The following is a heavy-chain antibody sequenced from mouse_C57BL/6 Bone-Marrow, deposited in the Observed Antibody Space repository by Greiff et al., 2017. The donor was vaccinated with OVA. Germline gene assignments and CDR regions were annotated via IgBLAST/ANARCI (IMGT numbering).Heavy chain of an antibody. J-gene: IGHJ3*01. V-gene: IGHV1-81*01. CDR2: IYPRSGNT. CDR3: TREGAYWSNDHFAY. CDR1: GYTFTSYG. D-gene: IGHD2-5*01. Sequence: QVQLQQSGAELARPGASVKLSCKASGYTFTSYGISWVKQRTGQGLEWIGEIYPRSGNTYYNEMFKGQATLTAGKSTSTAYMEVRSLTSEDSAVDSGTREGAYWSNDHFAYWGQGTLVTVSA.